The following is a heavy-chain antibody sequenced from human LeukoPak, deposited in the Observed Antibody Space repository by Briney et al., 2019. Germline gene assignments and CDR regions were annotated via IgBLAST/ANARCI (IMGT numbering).Heavy chain of an antibody. J-gene: IGHJ4*02. V-gene: IGHV3-48*02. CDR1: GFTFTSYT. CDR3: ARADADKYCFDY. Sequence: GGSLRLSCAASGFTFTSYTMNWVRQAPRKGLEWVSDISSSSSTIYYADSVKGRFTISGDNAKNSLFLQMNSLRDEDTAVYYCARADADKYCFDYWGQGTLVTVSS. CDR2: ISSSSSTI.